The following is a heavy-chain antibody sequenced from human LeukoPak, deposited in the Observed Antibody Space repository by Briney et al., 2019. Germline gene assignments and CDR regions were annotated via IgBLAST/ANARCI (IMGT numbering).Heavy chain of an antibody. D-gene: IGHD2-21*02. CDR3: AREGSYCVGGDCYSFDF. Sequence: GASVKVSCKASGYRFISHYIHWVRQAPGQGPEWLGWMHAGNGNTRYPEKFEGRVTMTRDTSSNTAYMDLTSLRSDDTAVYYWAREGSYCVGGDCYSFDFWGQGTLVTVSS. CDR1: GYRFISHY. CDR2: MHAGNGNT. J-gene: IGHJ4*02. V-gene: IGHV1-2*02.